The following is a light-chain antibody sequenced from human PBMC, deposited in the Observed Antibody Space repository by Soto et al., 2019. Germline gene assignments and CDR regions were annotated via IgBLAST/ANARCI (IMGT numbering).Light chain of an antibody. CDR1: QSISTW. Sequence: DIQMTQSPSTLSASVGDRVTITCRASQSISTWLAWYQQKPGKAPKLLIFDASTLQSGAPSRFSGSGSGTEFTLTISSLQPDDFATYYCQQYETFSGTFGPGTKVDIK. CDR3: QQYETFSGT. V-gene: IGKV1-5*01. CDR2: DAS. J-gene: IGKJ1*01.